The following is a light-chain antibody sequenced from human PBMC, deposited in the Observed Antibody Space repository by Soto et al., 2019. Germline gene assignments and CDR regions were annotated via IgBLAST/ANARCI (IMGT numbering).Light chain of an antibody. V-gene: IGKV3-11*01. CDR3: QQRRDWPPSIT. Sequence: FFRQSPASLSLSPGERFIPSCMASQSVTTYLAWYQQKPGQPPRLLIYDASTRATGVPARFSASGSGTDFSLTMTRLEPEDFAIYYCQQRRDWPPSITFAQGTRLEIK. CDR1: QSVTTY. J-gene: IGKJ5*01. CDR2: DAS.